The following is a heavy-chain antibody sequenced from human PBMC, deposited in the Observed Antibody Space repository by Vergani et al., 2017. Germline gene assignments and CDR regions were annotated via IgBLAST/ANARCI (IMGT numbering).Heavy chain of an antibody. Sequence: EVHLVESGGDLVQPGGSLRLSCAASGFTFSSYRMSWVRPAPGKGLEWVANINHDVSETYYVDSVKGRFTISRDNVKNSLYLQMNSLRAEDTAVYYCARDRHFDWLLAWDAFDIWGQGTRVAVSS. CDR2: INHDVSET. CDR3: ARDRHFDWLLAWDAFDI. J-gene: IGHJ3*02. D-gene: IGHD3-9*01. CDR1: GFTFSSYR. V-gene: IGHV3-7*01.